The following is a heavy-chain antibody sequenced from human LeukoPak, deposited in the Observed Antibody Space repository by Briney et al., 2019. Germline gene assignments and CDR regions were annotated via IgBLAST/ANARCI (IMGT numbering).Heavy chain of an antibody. D-gene: IGHD3-22*01. CDR1: GGSISSYY. Sequence: PSETLSLTCTVSGGSISSYYWSWIRQPPGKGLEWIGYIYYSGSTNYNPSLKSRVTISVDTSKTQFSLKLSSVTAADTAVYYCARGYYYDSSGYYFSLFFDYWGQGTLVTVSS. J-gene: IGHJ4*02. CDR2: IYYSGST. V-gene: IGHV4-59*01. CDR3: ARGYYYDSSGYYFSLFFDY.